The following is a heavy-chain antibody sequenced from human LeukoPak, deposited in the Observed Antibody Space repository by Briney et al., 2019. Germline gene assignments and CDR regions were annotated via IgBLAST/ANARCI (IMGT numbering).Heavy chain of an antibody. CDR1: GGSISSSNW. D-gene: IGHD5-24*01. V-gene: IGHV4-4*02. CDR3: AILLDGYNPKDAFDI. CDR2: IYHSGNT. J-gene: IGHJ3*02. Sequence: PSGTLSLTCAVSGGSISSSNWWSWVRQPPGKGLEWIGEIYHSGNTNYNPSLKNRVTISVDKSKNQFSLKLSSVTAADTAVYYCAILLDGYNPKDAFDIWGQGTMVTVSS.